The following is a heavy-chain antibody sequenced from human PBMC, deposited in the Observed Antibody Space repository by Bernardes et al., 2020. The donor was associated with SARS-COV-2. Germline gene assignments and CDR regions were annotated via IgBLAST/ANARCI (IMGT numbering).Heavy chain of an antibody. J-gene: IGHJ4*02. CDR1: GFTLSYYG. CDR3: ARSSSWYDPLDY. Sequence: GGSLRLSCTASGFTLSYYGIHWVRQAPGKGLEWVAAISHDGSKEYYADAVKGRFTISRDNSKNTLYLQMNSLRPEDTAVYYCARSSSWYDPLDYWGQGTLVTVSS. CDR2: ISHDGSKE. V-gene: IGHV3-30*03. D-gene: IGHD6-13*01.